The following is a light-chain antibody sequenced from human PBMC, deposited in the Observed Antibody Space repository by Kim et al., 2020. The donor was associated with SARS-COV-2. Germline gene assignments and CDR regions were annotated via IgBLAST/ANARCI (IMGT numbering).Light chain of an antibody. V-gene: IGLV3-19*01. CDR1: SLRSYY. Sequence: SSELTQYPAVSVALGQTVRITCQVDSLRSYYATWYQQKPGQAPVLVIYDNNSRPSGIPARFSASYSGNTAFLTTTGAQAGDDAVYYCTSRERGVNHVILGGGTRMT. CDR3: TSRERGVNHVI. J-gene: IGLJ2*01. CDR2: DNN.